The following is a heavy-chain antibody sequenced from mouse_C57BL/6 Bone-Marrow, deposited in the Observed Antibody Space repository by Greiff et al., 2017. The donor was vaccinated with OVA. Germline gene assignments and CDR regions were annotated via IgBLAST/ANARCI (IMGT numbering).Heavy chain of an antibody. J-gene: IGHJ1*03. D-gene: IGHD1-1*01. CDR3: ASHYYGSRYWYFDV. V-gene: IGHV1-81*01. CDR2: IYPRSGNT. CDR1: GYTFTSYG. Sequence: VKLMESGAELARPGASVKLSCKASGYTFTSYGISWVKQRTGQGLEWIGEIYPRSGNTYYNEKFKGKATLTADKSSSTAYMELRSLTSEDSAVYYCASHYYGSRYWYFDVWGTGTTVTVSS.